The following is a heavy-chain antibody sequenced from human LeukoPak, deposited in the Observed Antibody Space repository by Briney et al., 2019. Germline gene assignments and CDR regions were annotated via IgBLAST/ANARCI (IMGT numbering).Heavy chain of an antibody. D-gene: IGHD6-13*01. CDR1: GFTFSTYW. CDR3: AKALWAAAGFDY. V-gene: IGHV3-23*01. J-gene: IGHJ4*02. CDR2: ISGSGGST. Sequence: GGSLRLSCAASGFTFSTYWMHWVRQAPGKGLEWVSAISGSGGSTYYADSVKGRFTISRDNSKNTLYLQMNSLRAEDTAVYYCAKALWAAAGFDYWGQGTLVTVSS.